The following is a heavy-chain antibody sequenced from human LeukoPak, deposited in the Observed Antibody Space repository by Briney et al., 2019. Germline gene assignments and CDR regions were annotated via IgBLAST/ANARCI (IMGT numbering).Heavy chain of an antibody. J-gene: IGHJ4*02. CDR1: EYTFTGYY. CDR2: INPNSGGT. Sequence: GASVKVSCKASEYTFTGYYMHWLRQAPGQGLEWMGWINPNSGGTNYAQKFQGRVTMSRDTSISTAYIELSRLRSDDTAVYYCARGYRGYSNFLDFDYWGQGTLVTVSS. CDR3: ARGYRGYSNFLDFDY. D-gene: IGHD4-11*01. V-gene: IGHV1-2*02.